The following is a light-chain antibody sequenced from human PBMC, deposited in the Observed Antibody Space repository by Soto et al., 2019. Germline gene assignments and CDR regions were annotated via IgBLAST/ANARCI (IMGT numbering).Light chain of an antibody. Sequence: DIQMTQSPSSLSASVGDRVTITCRASQSISSYLNWYQQKPWKAPKILIYAASSLQSVVPSRFSGSGSGTNFTLTISILQPEDFATYYCQQSYSTLLTFGPGTKVDIK. CDR1: QSISSY. CDR2: AAS. V-gene: IGKV1-39*01. CDR3: QQSYSTLLT. J-gene: IGKJ3*01.